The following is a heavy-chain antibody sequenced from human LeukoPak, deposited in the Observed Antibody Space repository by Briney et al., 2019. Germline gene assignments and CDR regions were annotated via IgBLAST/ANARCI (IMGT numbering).Heavy chain of an antibody. J-gene: IGHJ4*02. D-gene: IGHD4-17*01. CDR2: LYYSGYS. Sequence: SETLSLTCTVSGGSISSYYWSWIRQPPGKGLEWIGYLYYSGYSKYNPSLTSRVSMSVDTSKNQFSLKLTSVTAADTAVYYCARHNIASDGARLFDFWGRGTLVTVSS. CDR1: GGSISSYY. CDR3: ARHNIASDGARLFDF. V-gene: IGHV4-59*08.